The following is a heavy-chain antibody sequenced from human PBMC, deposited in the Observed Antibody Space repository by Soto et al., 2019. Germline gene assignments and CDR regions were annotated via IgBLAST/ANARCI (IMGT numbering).Heavy chain of an antibody. D-gene: IGHD3-22*01. J-gene: IGHJ4*02. CDR3: ARGGTMITGFDY. CDR1: GGSVSSGSYY. V-gene: IGHV4-61*01. CDR2: IFYNGTT. Sequence: QVQLHESGPGLVKPSETLSLTCTVSGGSVSSGSYYWTWIRQPPGKGLEFIGYIFYNGTTNYNPSLKSRVTMSVDTSRDQFSLRLSSVTPPDTAFYYCARGGTMITGFDYWGQGSLVTVSS.